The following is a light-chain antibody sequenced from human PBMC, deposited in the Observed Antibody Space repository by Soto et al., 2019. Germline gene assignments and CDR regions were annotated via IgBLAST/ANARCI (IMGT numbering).Light chain of an antibody. Sequence: DIVMTQSPDSLAVSLGERATINCKSSQSVLFSSDNKNYLAWYQQTPGQPPKLLIYWASTRESGVPDRFSGSGSGTAFTLTISSLQAEDVAVYYCHQYYSAPGTFGQGTKVEIK. CDR2: WAS. CDR1: QSVLFSSDNKNY. CDR3: HQYYSAPGT. J-gene: IGKJ1*01. V-gene: IGKV4-1*01.